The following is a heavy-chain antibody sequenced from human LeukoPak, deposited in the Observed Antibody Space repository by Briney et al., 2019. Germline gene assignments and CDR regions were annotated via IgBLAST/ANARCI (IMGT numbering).Heavy chain of an antibody. V-gene: IGHV3-53*01. CDR3: ARGYSSGWLYFDF. Sequence: PGGSLRLSCAASGLTVSSTHMSWVRQAPGKGLGWVSVMYSGGSTYYAESVRGRFTISRDNSKNTLFLQLNNVRAEDTAVYYCARGYSSGWLYFDFWGQGTLVIVSS. D-gene: IGHD6-19*01. CDR2: MYSGGST. CDR1: GLTVSSTH. J-gene: IGHJ4*02.